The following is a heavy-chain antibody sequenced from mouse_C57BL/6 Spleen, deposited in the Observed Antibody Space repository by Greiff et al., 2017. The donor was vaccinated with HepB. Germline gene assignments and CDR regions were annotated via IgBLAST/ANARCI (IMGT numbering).Heavy chain of an antibody. Sequence: VQLQQPGAELVRPGTSVKLSCKASGYTFTSYWMHWVKQRPGQGLEWIGVIDPADSYTNYNQKCKGRATLTVDTSSSTAYMQLSSLTSEDAAVYYCASPYAMDYWGQGTSVTVSS. CDR2: IDPADSYT. V-gene: IGHV1-59*01. J-gene: IGHJ4*01. CDR3: ASPYAMDY. CDR1: GYTFTSYW.